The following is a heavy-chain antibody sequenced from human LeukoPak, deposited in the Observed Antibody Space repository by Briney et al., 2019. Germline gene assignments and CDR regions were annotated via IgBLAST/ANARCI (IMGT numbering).Heavy chain of an antibody. D-gene: IGHD3-16*01. J-gene: IGHJ4*02. CDR2: ISSSSSTI. V-gene: IGHV3-48*01. CDR1: GFTFSSYS. Sequence: PGGSLRLSCAASGFTFSSYSMNWVRQAPGKGLEWVSYISSSSSTIYYADSVKGRFTISRVNAKNSLYLQMNSLRAEDTAVYYCARDSDGDYFDYWGQGTLVTVSS. CDR3: ARDSDGDYFDY.